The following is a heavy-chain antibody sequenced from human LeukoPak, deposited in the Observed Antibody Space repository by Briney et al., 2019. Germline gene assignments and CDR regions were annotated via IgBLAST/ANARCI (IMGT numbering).Heavy chain of an antibody. D-gene: IGHD3-10*01. Sequence: SETLSLTCTVSGASISGYYWSWIRQPPGEGLECIGYIHFSGSTYYNPSLKSRVTISVDTSKNQFSLKVSSVTATDTALYYCARVLKAGNSGYYSDYWGPGTLVTVSS. CDR3: ARVLKAGNSGYYSDY. CDR2: IHFSGST. CDR1: GASISGYY. J-gene: IGHJ4*02. V-gene: IGHV4-59*01.